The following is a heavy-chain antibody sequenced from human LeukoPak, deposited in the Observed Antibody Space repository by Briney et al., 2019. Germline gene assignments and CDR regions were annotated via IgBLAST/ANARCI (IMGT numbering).Heavy chain of an antibody. J-gene: IGHJ6*02. V-gene: IGHV4-59*08. CDR3: ARSTVTYYGMDV. D-gene: IGHD4-17*01. Sequence: SETLSLTCTVSGGSISSYYWSWIRQPPGKGLEWVGYIYYSGSTNYNPSLKSRVTISVDTSKNQFTLKLSSVTAADTAVYYCARSTVTYYGMDVWGQGTTATVSS. CDR1: GGSISSYY. CDR2: IYYSGST.